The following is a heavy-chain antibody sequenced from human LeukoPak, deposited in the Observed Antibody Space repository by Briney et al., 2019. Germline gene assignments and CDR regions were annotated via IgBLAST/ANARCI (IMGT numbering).Heavy chain of an antibody. Sequence: SETLSLTCTVSGGSVSSGSYYWNWIRQPPGKGLEWIGYIYYSGSTNYNPSLKSRVTISVDTSKNQFSLKLSSVTAADTAVYYCARSGHCSSTSCYAGLGYWGQGTLVTVSS. J-gene: IGHJ4*02. CDR1: GGSVSSGSYY. CDR3: ARSGHCSSTSCYAGLGY. V-gene: IGHV4-61*01. CDR2: IYYSGST. D-gene: IGHD2-2*01.